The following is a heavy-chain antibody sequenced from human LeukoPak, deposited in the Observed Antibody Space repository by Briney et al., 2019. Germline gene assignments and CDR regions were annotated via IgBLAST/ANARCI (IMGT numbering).Heavy chain of an antibody. D-gene: IGHD3-16*01. J-gene: IGHJ4*02. V-gene: IGHV3-66*01. Sequence: PGGSLRLSCAASGFTFSSYAMHWVRQAPGKGLEWVSVIYSGGSTYYADSVKGRFTISRDNSKNTLYLQMNSLRAEDTAVYYCARGGYGDYDYVWGSYKYFDYWGQGTLVTVSS. CDR2: IYSGGST. CDR3: ARGGYGDYDYVWGSYKYFDY. CDR1: GFTFSSYA.